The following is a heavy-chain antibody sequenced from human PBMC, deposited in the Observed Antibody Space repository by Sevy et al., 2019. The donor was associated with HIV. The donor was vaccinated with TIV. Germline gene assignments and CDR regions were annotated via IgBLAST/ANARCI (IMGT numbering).Heavy chain of an antibody. CDR2: MHSGGNT. V-gene: IGHV4-4*07. Sequence: SETLSLTCTVSGASITTYYWSWFRQPAGKGLEWVGRMHSGGNTNYNPSLQGRVTMSLDTSKNQFSLTLDFVTAADAAVYYCARDTGIDYWGQGILVTVSS. J-gene: IGHJ4*02. D-gene: IGHD2-8*02. CDR1: GASITTYY. CDR3: ARDTGIDY.